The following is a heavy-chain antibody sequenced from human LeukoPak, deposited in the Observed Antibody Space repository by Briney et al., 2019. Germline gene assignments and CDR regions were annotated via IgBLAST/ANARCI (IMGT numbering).Heavy chain of an antibody. CDR1: GFTFSSYS. CDR3: ARGRLGYCSGGSCSGSDSYYFDY. J-gene: IGHJ4*02. CDR2: ISSISSYI. D-gene: IGHD2-15*01. V-gene: IGHV3-21*01. Sequence: PGGSLRLSCAASGFTFSSYSMNWVRQAPGKGLEWVSSISSISSYIYYADSVKGRFTISRDNAKNSLYLQMNSLRAEDTAVYYCARGRLGYCSGGSCSGSDSYYFDYWGQGTLVTVSS.